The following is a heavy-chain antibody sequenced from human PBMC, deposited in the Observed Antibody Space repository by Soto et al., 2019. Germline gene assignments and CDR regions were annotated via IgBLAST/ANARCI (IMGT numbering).Heavy chain of an antibody. CDR1: GFAFSYYG. D-gene: IGHD6-19*01. CDR2: ISSDGMTT. V-gene: IGHV3-30*18. CDR3: AKEIAVAGDLDY. J-gene: IGHJ4*01. Sequence: GGSLRLSCVASGFAFSYYGIHWVRQAPGKGLEWVGVISSDGMTTYYADSVKGRFTISRDNSKNTLFLQMDSLRPDDTAVYYCAKEIAVAGDLDYWGHGTLVTVS.